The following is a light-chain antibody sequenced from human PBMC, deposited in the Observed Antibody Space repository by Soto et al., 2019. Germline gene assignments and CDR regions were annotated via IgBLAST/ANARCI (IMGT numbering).Light chain of an antibody. V-gene: IGKV3-15*01. CDR3: QQYNNSPR. Sequence: EIVMTQSPATLSVSPGERATLSCRASQSVSSNLAWYQQKPGQAPRLLIYGASTRATGIPPSFSGSGSGTEFTLTISSLQSEDFAFYYCQQYNNSPRFGQGTRLEMK. J-gene: IGKJ5*01. CDR2: GAS. CDR1: QSVSSN.